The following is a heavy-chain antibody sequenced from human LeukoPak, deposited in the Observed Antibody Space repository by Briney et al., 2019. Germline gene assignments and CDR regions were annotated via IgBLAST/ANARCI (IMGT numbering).Heavy chain of an antibody. D-gene: IGHD6-6*01. Sequence: PSETLSLTCAVYGVSFSCYYWSWIRPPPPRELAWIGGINHSESTNYNPSLKSRVTISVDTSKNQFSLKLSSVTAADTAVYYCARDSTGSIAARRGKGYYYYMDVWGKGTTVTVSS. J-gene: IGHJ6*03. CDR3: ARDSTGSIAARRGKGYYYYMDV. CDR1: GVSFSCYY. V-gene: IGHV4-34*01. CDR2: INHSEST.